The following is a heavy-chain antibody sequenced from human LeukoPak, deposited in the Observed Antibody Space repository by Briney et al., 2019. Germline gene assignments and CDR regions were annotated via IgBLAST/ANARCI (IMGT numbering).Heavy chain of an antibody. V-gene: IGHV1-69*13. CDR2: IIPMFGTA. CDR3: ARSNNYDSGGYLAY. D-gene: IGHD3-22*01. CDR1: GYTFTSYA. Sequence: ASVKVSCKASGYTFTSYAISWVRQAPGQGLEWMGRIIPMFGTANYPQKFQGRVTITADESTNTAYMDLNSLRSEDTAVYFCARSNNYDSGGYLAYWGQGTLVTVSS. J-gene: IGHJ4*02.